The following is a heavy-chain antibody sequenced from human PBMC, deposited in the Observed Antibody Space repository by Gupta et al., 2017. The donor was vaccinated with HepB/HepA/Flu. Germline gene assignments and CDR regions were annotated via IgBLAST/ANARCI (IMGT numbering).Heavy chain of an antibody. CDR1: GGSISSSSYY. J-gene: IGHJ5*02. CDR2: IYYSGST. CDR3: ARGITIFGVVIYPAAPGYWFDP. Sequence: QLQLQESGPGLVKPSETLSLTCTVSGGSISSSSYYWGWIRQPPGKGLEWIGSIYYSGSTYYNPSLKSRVTISVDTSKNQFSLKLSSVTAADTAVYYCARGITIFGVVIYPAAPGYWFDPWGQGTLVTVSS. V-gene: IGHV4-39*01. D-gene: IGHD3-3*01.